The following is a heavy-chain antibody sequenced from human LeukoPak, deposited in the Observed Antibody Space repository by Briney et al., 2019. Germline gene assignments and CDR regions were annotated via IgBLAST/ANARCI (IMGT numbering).Heavy chain of an antibody. D-gene: IGHD3/OR15-3a*01. CDR1: GLTFPRYA. J-gene: IGHJ2*01. Sequence: GGSLRLSCAASGLTFPRYAFAWVRQAPGRGLQWVSGISGSGRDTFYSDSVKGRFTISRDNSKSTHYLQMSSLTAGDTAEYYCAKWGDFWTGLNNWYFELWGRGTLVTVSS. V-gene: IGHV3-23*01. CDR2: ISGSGRDT. CDR3: AKWGDFWTGLNNWYFEL.